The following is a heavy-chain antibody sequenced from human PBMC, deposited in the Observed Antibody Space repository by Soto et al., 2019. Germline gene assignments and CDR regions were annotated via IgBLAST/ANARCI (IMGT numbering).Heavy chain of an antibody. D-gene: IGHD1-26*01. V-gene: IGHV3-30*18. CDR2: ISYDGSNK. Sequence: QVQLVESGGGVVQPGRSLRLSCAASGFTFSSYGMHWVRQAPGKGLEWVAVISYDGSNKYYADSVKGRFTISRDNSKNTLYLQMNSLRADDTAVYYCAKPTTGDYFDYCGQGTLVTVSS. J-gene: IGHJ4*02. CDR1: GFTFSSYG. CDR3: AKPTTGDYFDY.